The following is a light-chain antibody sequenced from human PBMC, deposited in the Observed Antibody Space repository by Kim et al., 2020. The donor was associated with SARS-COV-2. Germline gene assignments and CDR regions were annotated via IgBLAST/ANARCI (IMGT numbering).Light chain of an antibody. CDR2: DVS. Sequence: GHSITISGTGTSSAVGVYNYVSWYQQHPGKAPKPMIYDVSKRPSGVSNRFSGSKSGNTASLTISGLQAEDEADYYCSSYTSSSIVVFGGGTQLTVL. J-gene: IGLJ2*01. V-gene: IGLV2-14*04. CDR3: SSYTSSSIVV. CDR1: SSAVGVYNY.